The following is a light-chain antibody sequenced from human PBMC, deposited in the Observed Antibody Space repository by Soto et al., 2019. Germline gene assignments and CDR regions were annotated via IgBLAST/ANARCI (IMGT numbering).Light chain of an antibody. J-gene: IGLJ1*01. CDR3: AAWDDSLNASYV. Sequence: SVLTQPPSASGTPEQRVTISCSGSRSNIGSNTVNWYQQLPGTAPKLLIYSNNQRPSGVPDRFSGSKSGTSASLAISGLQSEDEADYYCAAWDDSLNASYVFGTGTKVTVL. V-gene: IGLV1-44*01. CDR1: RSNIGSNT. CDR2: SNN.